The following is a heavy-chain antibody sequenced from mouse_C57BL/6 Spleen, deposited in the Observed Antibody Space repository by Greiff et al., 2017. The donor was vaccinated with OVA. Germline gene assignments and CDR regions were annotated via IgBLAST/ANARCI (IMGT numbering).Heavy chain of an antibody. CDR1: GYTFTGYW. D-gene: IGHD1-1*01. CDR2: ILPGSGST. V-gene: IGHV1-9*01. CDR3: AFITTVVATDYYAMDY. J-gene: IGHJ4*01. Sequence: VQLVESGAELMKPGASVKLSCKATGYTFTGYWIEWVKQRPGHGLEWIGEILPGSGSTNYNEKFKGKATFTADTSSNTAYMQLSSLTTEDSAIYYCAFITTVVATDYYAMDYWGQGTSVTVSS.